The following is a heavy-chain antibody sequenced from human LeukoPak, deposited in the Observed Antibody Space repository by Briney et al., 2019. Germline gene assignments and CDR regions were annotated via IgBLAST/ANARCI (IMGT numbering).Heavy chain of an antibody. CDR1: GFTFSSYS. V-gene: IGHV3-48*02. J-gene: IGHJ4*02. CDR2: IRRSGNPI. Sequence: GGSLRHSCAASGFTFSSYSMNWVRQAPGKGLEWVAYIRRSGNPIYYADSVKGRFTISRDNAKNSLYLQMNSLRDEDTAVYYCVRDPDALDYWGPGTPVTVSS. CDR3: VRDPDALDY.